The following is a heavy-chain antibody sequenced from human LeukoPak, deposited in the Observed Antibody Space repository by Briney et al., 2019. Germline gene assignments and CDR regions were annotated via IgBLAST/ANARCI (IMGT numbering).Heavy chain of an antibody. CDR3: ARDGSSWYKRYWYFDL. CDR2: IYYSGST. V-gene: IGHV4-59*01. J-gene: IGHJ2*01. Sequence: SETLSLTCTVSGGSISSYYWSWIRQPPGKGLEWIGYIYYSGSTNYNPPLKSRVTISVDTSKNQFSLKLSSVTAADTAVYYCARDGSSWYKRYWYFDLWGRGTLVTVSS. CDR1: GGSISSYY. D-gene: IGHD6-13*01.